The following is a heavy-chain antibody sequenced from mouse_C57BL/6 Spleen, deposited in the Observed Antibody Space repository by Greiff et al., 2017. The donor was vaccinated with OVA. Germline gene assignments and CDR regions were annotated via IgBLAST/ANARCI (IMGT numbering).Heavy chain of an antibody. Sequence: VHVKQSGPELVKPGASVKISCKASGYSFTDYNMNWVKQSNGKSLEWIGVINPNYGTTSYNQKFKGKATLTVDQSSSTAYMQLNSLTSEDSAVYYCALGDLVVATGAMDYWGQGTSVTVSS. J-gene: IGHJ4*01. CDR1: GYSFTDYN. D-gene: IGHD1-1*01. CDR3: ALGDLVVATGAMDY. CDR2: INPNYGTT. V-gene: IGHV1-39*01.